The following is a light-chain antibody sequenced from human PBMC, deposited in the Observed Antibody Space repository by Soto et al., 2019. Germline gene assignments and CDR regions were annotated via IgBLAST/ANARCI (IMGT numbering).Light chain of an antibody. CDR3: QQYTNTKKPCM. CDR1: QTISTW. V-gene: IGKV1-5*01. Sequence: DIQVTQSPPTLSASVGDRVTITCRASQTISTWMAWYQQKPGKAPKLLVYDASTLQSGVASRFSGSGSGTEFSLIISGLQPDDSATYRCQQYTNTKKPCMFGQGTKVDIK. J-gene: IGKJ2*01. CDR2: DAS.